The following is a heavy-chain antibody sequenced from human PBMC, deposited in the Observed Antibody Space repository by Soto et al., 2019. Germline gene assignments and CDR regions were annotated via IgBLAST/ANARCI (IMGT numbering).Heavy chain of an antibody. CDR1: GGSISSSSYY. V-gene: IGHV4-39*01. D-gene: IGHD6-19*01. Sequence: PSETLSLTCTVSGGSISSSSYYWGWIRQPPGTGLEWIGSIYYSGSTYYNPSLKSRVTISVDTSKNQFSLKLSSVTAADTAVYYCARHSVAALTFDYWGQGTLVTVSS. CDR2: IYYSGST. J-gene: IGHJ4*02. CDR3: ARHSVAALTFDY.